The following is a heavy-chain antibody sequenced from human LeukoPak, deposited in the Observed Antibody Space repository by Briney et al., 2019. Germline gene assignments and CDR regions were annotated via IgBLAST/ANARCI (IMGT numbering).Heavy chain of an antibody. CDR1: GGTFSSYA. Sequence: ASGKVSCKASGGTFSSYAISWVRQAPGQGLEWMGGIIPIFGTANYAQKFQGRVTITTDESTSTAYMELSSLRSEDTAVYYCARGSQGGSYYEDYWGQGTLVTVSS. D-gene: IGHD1-26*01. CDR2: IIPIFGTA. J-gene: IGHJ4*02. V-gene: IGHV1-69*05. CDR3: ARGSQGGSYYEDY.